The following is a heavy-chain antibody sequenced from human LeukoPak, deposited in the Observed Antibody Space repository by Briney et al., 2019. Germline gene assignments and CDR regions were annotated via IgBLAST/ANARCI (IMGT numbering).Heavy chain of an antibody. CDR3: ARAMRITAAGTFYFDY. V-gene: IGHV6-1*01. D-gene: IGHD6-25*01. J-gene: IGHJ4*02. CDR2: TYYRSKWYD. CDR1: GDSVSSTSAA. Sequence: SQTLSLTCAISGDSVSSTSAAWNWIRQSPSRGLEWLGRTYYRSKWYDDYGVSVKSRITMNPDTSKNQFSLQLNSVTPEDTAVYYCARAMRITAAGTFYFDYWGQGTLVTVSS.